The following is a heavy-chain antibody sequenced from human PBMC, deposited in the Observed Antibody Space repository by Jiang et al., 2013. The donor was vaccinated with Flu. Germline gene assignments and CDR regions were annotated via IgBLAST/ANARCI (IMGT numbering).Heavy chain of an antibody. V-gene: IGHV1-3*01. CDR1: GYTFTSYA. CDR3: AQNPPGY. Sequence: GAEVKKPGASVKVSCKASGYTFTSYAMHWVRQAPGQRLEWMGWINAGNGNTKYPQKFQGRVTITRDTSASTAYMELSSLRSEDTAVYYCAQNPPGYWGQGTLVTVSS. D-gene: IGHD1-14*01. J-gene: IGHJ4*02. CDR2: INAGNGNT.